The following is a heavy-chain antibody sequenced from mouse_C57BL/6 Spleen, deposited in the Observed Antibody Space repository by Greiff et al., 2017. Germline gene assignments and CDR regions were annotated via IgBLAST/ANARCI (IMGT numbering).Heavy chain of an antibody. CDR2: IYPGSGST. D-gene: IGHD1-1*01. J-gene: IGHJ3*01. V-gene: IGHV1-55*01. Sequence: QVQLQQPGAELVKPGASVKMSCKASGYTFTSYWITWVKQRPGQGLEWIGDIYPGSGSTNYNEKFKGKATLTVDTSSSTAYMQLSSLTSEDSAVYYCARESYYGSSYFAYWGQGTLVTVSA. CDR1: GYTFTSYW. CDR3: ARESYYGSSYFAY.